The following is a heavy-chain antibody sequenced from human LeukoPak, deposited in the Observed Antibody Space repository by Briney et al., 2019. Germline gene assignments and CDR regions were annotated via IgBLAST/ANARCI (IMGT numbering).Heavy chain of an antibody. CDR3: ARVFFVNTTMNPFDY. Sequence: ASVKVSCKASGYTFTRYYMHWVRQAPGQGLEWMGWINPNNGGTNYAQKFQGRVTMTRDTSISTAYMELSRLRSDDTAVYYCARVFFVNTTMNPFDYWGQGTLVTVSS. J-gene: IGHJ4*01. CDR1: GYTFTRYY. CDR2: INPNNGGT. D-gene: IGHD5-18*01. V-gene: IGHV1-2*02.